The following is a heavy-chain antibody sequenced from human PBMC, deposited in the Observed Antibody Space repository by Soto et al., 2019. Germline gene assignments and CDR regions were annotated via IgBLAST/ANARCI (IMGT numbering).Heavy chain of an antibody. Sequence: SETLSLTCAVYGGSFSGYYWSWIRQPPGKGLEWIGESNHSGSTNYNPSLKSRVTISVDTSKNEFSLKLSSVTAADKAVYYCARGGGYDSFDFWGQGILVTVSS. J-gene: IGHJ4*02. D-gene: IGHD3-22*01. V-gene: IGHV4-34*01. CDR1: GGSFSGYY. CDR2: SNHSGST. CDR3: ARGGGYDSFDF.